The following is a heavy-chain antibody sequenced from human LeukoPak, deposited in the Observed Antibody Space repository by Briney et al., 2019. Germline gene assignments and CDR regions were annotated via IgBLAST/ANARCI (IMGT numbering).Heavy chain of an antibody. D-gene: IGHD3-10*01. Sequence: GRSLRLSCAASGFTFSNYGMHWVRQAPGKGLEWVAVLSYDGSNKYYADSVKGRFTISRDNSKNTLYLQMNSLRSEDTAVYYCTTYGSGRKFDYWGQGILVTVSS. J-gene: IGHJ4*02. CDR1: GFTFSNYG. CDR2: LSYDGSNK. CDR3: TTYGSGRKFDY. V-gene: IGHV3-30*03.